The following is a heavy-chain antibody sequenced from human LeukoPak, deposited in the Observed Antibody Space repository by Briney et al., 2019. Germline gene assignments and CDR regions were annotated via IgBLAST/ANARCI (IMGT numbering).Heavy chain of an antibody. Sequence: GASVKVSCKASGYTFTSYAMHWVRQAPGQRLEWMGWINAGNGNTKYSQKFQGRVTITRDTSASTAYMELSSLISEDTAVYYCARDLLNYYGSGSPIGQVDPWGQGTLVTVSS. CDR1: GYTFTSYA. CDR3: ARDLLNYYGSGSPIGQVDP. J-gene: IGHJ5*02. D-gene: IGHD3-10*01. V-gene: IGHV1-3*01. CDR2: INAGNGNT.